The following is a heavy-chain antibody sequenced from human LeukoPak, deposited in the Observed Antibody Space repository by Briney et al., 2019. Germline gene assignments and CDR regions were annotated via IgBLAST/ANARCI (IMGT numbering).Heavy chain of an antibody. CDR2: ISSSSSYI. J-gene: IGHJ3*02. Sequence: KPGGSLRLSCAASGFTFSSYSTNWVRQAPGKGLEWVSSISSSSSYIYYADSVKGRFTISRDNAKNSLYLQMNSLRAEDTAVYYCARHSGRIVSDAFDIWGQGTMVTVSS. CDR1: GFTFSSYS. V-gene: IGHV3-21*01. D-gene: IGHD5-12*01. CDR3: ARHSGRIVSDAFDI.